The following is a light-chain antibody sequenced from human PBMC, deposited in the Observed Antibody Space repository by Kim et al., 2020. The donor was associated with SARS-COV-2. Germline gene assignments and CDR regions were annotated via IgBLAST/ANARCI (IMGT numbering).Light chain of an antibody. CDR2: AAA. CDR1: LSVTNNF. Sequence: LSPGESATRSCSASLSVTNNFWSWYIHNPGQPPRLLIYAAANSGTGTPDRFGGSWSGIDFALTISKVEPEDFAVYYCLQFGSSPYIFGQGTKLEI. CDR3: LQFGSSPYI. V-gene: IGKV3-20*01. J-gene: IGKJ2*01.